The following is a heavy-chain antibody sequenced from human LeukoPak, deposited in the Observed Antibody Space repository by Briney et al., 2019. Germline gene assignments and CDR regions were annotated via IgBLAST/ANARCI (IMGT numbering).Heavy chain of an antibody. D-gene: IGHD2-2*01. V-gene: IGHV3-21*01. CDR3: ARDVCSSTSGCYYYGMDV. Sequence: GGSLRLSCAASGFTFSSYSMNWVRQAPGKGLEWVSSISSSSSYIYYADSVKGRFTISRDNAKNSLYLQMNSLRAEDTAVYYCARDVCSSTSGCYYYGMDVWGQGTTVTVSS. CDR2: ISSSSSYI. CDR1: GFTFSSYS. J-gene: IGHJ6*02.